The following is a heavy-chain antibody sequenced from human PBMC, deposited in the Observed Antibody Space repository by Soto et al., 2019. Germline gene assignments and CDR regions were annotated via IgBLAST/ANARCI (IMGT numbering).Heavy chain of an antibody. CDR2: IYYSGST. D-gene: IGHD6-6*01. Sequence: PSETLSLTCAVSGVSINNGDYYLSWVRQPPGKGLEWIGYIYYSGSTYYNPSLKSRVTISVDTSKNQFSLKLSSVTAADTAVYYCARDRRYSSSPSYYYYGMDVWGQGTTVTVSS. CDR3: ARDRRYSSSPSYYYYGMDV. J-gene: IGHJ6*02. V-gene: IGHV4-30-4*01. CDR1: GVSINNGDYY.